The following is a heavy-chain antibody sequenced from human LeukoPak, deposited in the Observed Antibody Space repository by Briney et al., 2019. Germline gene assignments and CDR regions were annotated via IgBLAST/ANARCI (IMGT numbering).Heavy chain of an antibody. CDR1: GFTFSSYA. D-gene: IGHD1-1*01. Sequence: GRSLRLSCAASGFTFSSYAMHWVRQAPGKGLEWVAVISYDGSNKYYADSVKGRFTISRDNSKNTLYLQMNSLRAEDTAVYYCARGERPYYYYGMDVWGQGTTVTVSS. CDR2: ISYDGSNK. J-gene: IGHJ6*02. V-gene: IGHV3-30-3*01. CDR3: ARGERPYYYYGMDV.